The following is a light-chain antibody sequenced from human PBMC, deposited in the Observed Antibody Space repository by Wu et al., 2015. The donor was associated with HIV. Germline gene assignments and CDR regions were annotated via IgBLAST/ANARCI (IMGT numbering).Light chain of an antibody. J-gene: IGKJ4*01. CDR3: QQYNTFPLT. CDR1: QSIGTW. V-gene: IGKV1-5*03. Sequence: DIQMTQSPSTLSASIGDRVTITCRASQSIGTWLAWYQQKPSKAPNLLIYQASNLESGVPSKFSGSGSETEFTLTISSLQPDDVATYYCQQYNTFPLTFGGGTNGGD. CDR2: QAS.